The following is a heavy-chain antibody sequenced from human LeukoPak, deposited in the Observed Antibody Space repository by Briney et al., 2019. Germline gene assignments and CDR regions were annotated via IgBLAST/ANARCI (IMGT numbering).Heavy chain of an antibody. CDR2: IHPEGNEK. CDR3: ARGDAFSGDH. CDR1: GFSFTNLW. Sequence: PGGSLRLSCAVSGFSFTNLWMSWVRHAPGRGREWVANIHPEGNEKYRVGSVKGRFTMSRDNTKNLLFLQMNGMRVEDTAVYYCARGDAFSGDHWGQGTLVTVSS. V-gene: IGHV3-7*04. J-gene: IGHJ4*02.